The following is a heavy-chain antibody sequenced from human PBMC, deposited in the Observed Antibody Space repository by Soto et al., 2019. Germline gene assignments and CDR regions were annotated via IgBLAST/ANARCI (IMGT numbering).Heavy chain of an antibody. CDR2: ITSSGSTI. J-gene: IGHJ6*02. D-gene: IGHD3-22*01. V-gene: IGHV3-11*01. CDR3: AKVGYYDSSGYSIYYYGMDV. Sequence: GESLTISCAASGFTFSDYYMSWIRQAPGKGLEWVSYITSSGSTIYYADSVKGRFTISRDNAKNSLYLQMNSLRAEDTAVYYCAKVGYYDSSGYSIYYYGMDVWGQGTTVTV. CDR1: GFTFSDYY.